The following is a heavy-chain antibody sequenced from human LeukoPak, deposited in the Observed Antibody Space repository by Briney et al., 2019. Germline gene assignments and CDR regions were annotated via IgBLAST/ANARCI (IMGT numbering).Heavy chain of an antibody. CDR1: GYTLTELS. J-gene: IGHJ4*02. CDR3: ASHPDNGP. Sequence: ASVKVSCKVSGYTLTELSMHWVRQAPGQGLEWMGWINPNSGGTNYAQKFQGRVTMTRDTSISTAYMELSRLRSDDTAVYYCASHPDNGPWGQGTLVTVSS. V-gene: IGHV1-2*02. CDR2: INPNSGGT. D-gene: IGHD1-14*01.